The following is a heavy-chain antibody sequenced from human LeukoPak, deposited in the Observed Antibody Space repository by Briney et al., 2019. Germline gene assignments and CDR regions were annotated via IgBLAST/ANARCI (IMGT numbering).Heavy chain of an antibody. CDR2: ISSGASTM. CDR3: ALLAVASDFDY. D-gene: IGHD6-19*01. J-gene: IGHJ4*02. CDR1: GFVFRSFE. V-gene: IGHV3-48*03. Sequence: GGSLRLSCAASGFVFRSFEMYWVRQAPGKGLEWVAYISSGASTMYYADSVKGRFTISRDDAKNSLFLQMNSLRAEDTAVYYCALLAVASDFDYWGQGTLVTVSS.